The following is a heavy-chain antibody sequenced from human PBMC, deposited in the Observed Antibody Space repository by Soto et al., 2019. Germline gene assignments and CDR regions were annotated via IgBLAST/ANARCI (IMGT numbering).Heavy chain of an antibody. CDR3: ARAAGYYDSSGYYRDEYAFDI. CDR2: IYTSGST. D-gene: IGHD3-22*01. CDR1: GGSISSYY. V-gene: IGHV4-4*07. J-gene: IGHJ3*02. Sequence: PSETLSLTCTVSGGSISSYYWSWIRQPAGKGLEWIGRIYTSGSTNYNPSLKSRVTMSVDTPKNQFSLKLSSVTAADTAVYYCARAAGYYDSSGYYRDEYAFDIWGQGTMVTVSS.